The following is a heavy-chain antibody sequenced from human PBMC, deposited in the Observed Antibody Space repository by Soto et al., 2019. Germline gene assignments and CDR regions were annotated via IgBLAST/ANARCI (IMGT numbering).Heavy chain of an antibody. CDR3: ARGGENIVVVVAATGYMDV. CDR1: GFTFSSYN. CDR2: ISSSSSTI. J-gene: IGHJ6*03. D-gene: IGHD2-15*01. Sequence: GGSLRLSCAASGFTFSSYNMNWVRQAPGKGLEWVSYISSSSSTIYYADSVKGRFTISRDNAKNSLYLQMNSLRAEDTAVYYCARGGENIVVVVAATGYMDVWGKGTTVTVS. V-gene: IGHV3-48*01.